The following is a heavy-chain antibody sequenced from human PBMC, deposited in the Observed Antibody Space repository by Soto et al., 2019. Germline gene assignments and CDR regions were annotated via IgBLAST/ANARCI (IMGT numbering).Heavy chain of an antibody. J-gene: IGHJ4*02. D-gene: IGHD6-13*01. CDR1: GLTISSASCH. Sequence: SQTLSLTCTVSGLTISSASCHWSLIRQHPGKGLEWIGFISYDRSTHYSPSLKSRLTISFDTSRSQFSLRLTSVTAADTAIYYCARYRFSGSWSKFDYWGQGALVTVSS. V-gene: IGHV4-31*03. CDR2: ISYDRST. CDR3: ARYRFSGSWSKFDY.